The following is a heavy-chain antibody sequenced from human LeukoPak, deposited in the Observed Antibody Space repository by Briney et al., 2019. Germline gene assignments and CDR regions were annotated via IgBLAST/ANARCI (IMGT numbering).Heavy chain of an antibody. CDR1: GFTFNDYY. V-gene: IGHV3-11*01. CDR2: INIGGTNT. Sequence: GGSLRLSCAASGFTFNDYYMSWIRQAPGNGLEWLSYINIGGTNTHYADSVKGRFTISRDSAKKSLYLEMNNLRAEDTAVYYCATDGAGFDTWGQGVLVTVSS. J-gene: IGHJ5*02. CDR3: ATDGAGFDT.